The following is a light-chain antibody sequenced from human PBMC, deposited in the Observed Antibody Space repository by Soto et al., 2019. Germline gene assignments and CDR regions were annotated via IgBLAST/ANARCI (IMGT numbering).Light chain of an antibody. J-gene: IGKJ3*01. CDR3: QQSYSNPDT. Sequence: DIQMTQSPSSLSASLGDRVTITCRASQSISSYLNWYQQKPGKAPKLLIYAASSLQSGVPSRFSGSGSGTDFTLTISSLQPEDFATYFCQQSYSNPDTFGPGTKVDIK. V-gene: IGKV1-39*01. CDR1: QSISSY. CDR2: AAS.